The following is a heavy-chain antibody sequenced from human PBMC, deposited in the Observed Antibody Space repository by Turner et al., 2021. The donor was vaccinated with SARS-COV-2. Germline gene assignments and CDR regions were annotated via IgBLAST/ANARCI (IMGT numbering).Heavy chain of an antibody. CDR3: ARGVTVAGITPFGY. D-gene: IGHD6-19*01. V-gene: IGHV3-74*02. CDR1: GFTFSSYG. Sequence: EAQLVESGGGLVKPGGSLRVSCAASGFTFSSYGMNWVRQAPGKGLEWVSRINSDGSSTSYADSVKGRFTVSRDNAKNTLYLQMNSLRAEDTAVYYCARGVTVAGITPFGYWGQGTLVTVSS. CDR2: INSDGSST. J-gene: IGHJ4*02.